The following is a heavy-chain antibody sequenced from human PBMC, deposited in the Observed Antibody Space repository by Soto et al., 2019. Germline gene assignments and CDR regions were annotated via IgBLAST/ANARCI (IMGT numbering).Heavy chain of an antibody. V-gene: IGHV3-30*03. D-gene: IGHD1-1*01. J-gene: IGHJ4*02. CDR1: GFTFSTYG. Sequence: QVQLVESGGGVVQPGRSLRLSCAASGFTFSTYGMHWVRQAPGKGLEWVAVISYDGVNKYYADSVKGRFTISRDNSKNPLYLQMNSLSAEDTAVYYCAHSVYHCHDGFFAYWGQGTLVTVSS. CDR2: ISYDGVNK. CDR3: AHSVYHCHDGFFAY.